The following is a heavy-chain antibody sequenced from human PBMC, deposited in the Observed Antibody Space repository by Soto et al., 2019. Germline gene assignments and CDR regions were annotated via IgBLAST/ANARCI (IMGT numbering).Heavy chain of an antibody. CDR1: GYTFTSYG. D-gene: IGHD6-13*01. CDR2: ISAYNGNT. V-gene: IGHV1-18*01. Sequence: ASVKVSGKASGYTFTSYGISWVRQAPGQGLEWMGWISAYNGNTNYAQKLQGRVTMTTDTSTSTAYMELRSLRSDDTAVYYCARDHQAEAAGTTEPIDYWGQGTLVTFSS. CDR3: ARDHQAEAAGTTEPIDY. J-gene: IGHJ4*02.